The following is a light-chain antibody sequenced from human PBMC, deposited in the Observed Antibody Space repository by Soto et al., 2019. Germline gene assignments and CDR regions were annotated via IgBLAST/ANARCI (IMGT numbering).Light chain of an antibody. CDR3: QHYDRLPIT. Sequence: EIVMTQSPATVSVSPGDRVTLSCTASQSINNKVAWYQKKPGQAPRLLIYGASTRATGISARFSGSGSGTDFTFTISSLQPEDITTYYCQHYDRLPITFGQGTRLEI. J-gene: IGKJ5*01. CDR2: GAS. V-gene: IGKV3-15*01. CDR1: QSINNK.